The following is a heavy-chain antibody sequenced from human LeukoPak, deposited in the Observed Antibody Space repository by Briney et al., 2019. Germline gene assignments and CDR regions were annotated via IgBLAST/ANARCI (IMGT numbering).Heavy chain of an antibody. CDR1: GFTFSTYW. CDR2: IKQDGSEK. Sequence: PGGSMRLSCAADGFTFSTYWMACVRQAPGAGREWVANIKQDGSEKYYVSSVKGRFSISRDNAKDSLYLQMNSLRTEDTAVYYCARSSRGLDVWGQPTTVSVSS. D-gene: IGHD3-16*02. J-gene: IGHJ6*02. V-gene: IGHV3-7*01. CDR3: ARSSRGLDV.